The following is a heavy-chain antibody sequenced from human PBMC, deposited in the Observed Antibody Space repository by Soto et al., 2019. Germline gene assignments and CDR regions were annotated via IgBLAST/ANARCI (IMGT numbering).Heavy chain of an antibody. CDR2: ITPIFGTA. Sequence: QVQLVQSGAEVKKPGSSVKVSCKASGGTFSSYAISWVRQAPGQGLEWMGGITPIFGTANYAQKFQGRVTISVDESTGTVDIELSSVSSEDTAVYYCARDQGIAVGGPYYFGMVVWGNGNTVTASS. V-gene: IGHV1-69*01. CDR1: GGTFSSYA. J-gene: IGHJ6*04. CDR3: ARDQGIAVGGPYYFGMVV. D-gene: IGHD6-19*01.